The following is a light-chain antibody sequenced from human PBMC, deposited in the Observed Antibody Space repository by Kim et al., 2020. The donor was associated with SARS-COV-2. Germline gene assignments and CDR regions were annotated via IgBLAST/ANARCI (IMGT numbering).Light chain of an antibody. V-gene: IGKV3-11*01. Sequence: SLSPKEIATLSCRASQSVNNYLAWYQQKPGQAPRLLIYDVSNRATGIPARFSGSGSGTDFTLTISSLEPEDFAVYYCQRSCWPITFGQGTRLEIK. J-gene: IGKJ5*01. CDR1: QSVNNY. CDR2: DVS. CDR3: QRSCWPIT.